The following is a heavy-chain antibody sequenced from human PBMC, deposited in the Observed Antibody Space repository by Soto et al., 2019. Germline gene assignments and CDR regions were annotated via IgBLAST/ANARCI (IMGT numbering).Heavy chain of an antibody. D-gene: IGHD1-26*01. CDR3: ARRGLRGDLLTLDY. CDR1: GGTFSSYA. CDR2: IIPIFGTA. J-gene: IGHJ4*02. Sequence: ASVKVSCKASGGTFSSYAISWVRQAPGQGLEWMGGIIPIFGTANYAQKFQGRVTITADESTSTAYMELSSLRSEDTAVYYCARRGLRGDLLTLDYCGQGHLVTVSS. V-gene: IGHV1-69*13.